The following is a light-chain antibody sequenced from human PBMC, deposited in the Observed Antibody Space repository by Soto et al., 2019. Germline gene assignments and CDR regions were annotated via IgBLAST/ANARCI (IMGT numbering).Light chain of an antibody. Sequence: DIQMTQSPSTLSASVGDRVTITCRASQSISNLLAWYQQKPGKAPKLLIYKASSLESGVPPRFSGSGSGTEFTLTISSLQPDDFAAYYCHQYSSLPRTFGQGTKVEIK. CDR2: KAS. J-gene: IGKJ1*01. V-gene: IGKV1-5*03. CDR3: HQYSSLPRT. CDR1: QSISNL.